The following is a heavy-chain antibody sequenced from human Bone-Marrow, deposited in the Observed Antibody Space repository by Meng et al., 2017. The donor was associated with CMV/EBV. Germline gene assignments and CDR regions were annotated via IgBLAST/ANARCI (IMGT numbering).Heavy chain of an antibody. CDR1: GFTFSPFR. CDR2: INSNSHYI. Sequence: ASGFTFSPFRMNWVRQAPGKGLEWVSSINSNSHYIYYADSVKGRFTISRDNAKNSLHLHMNSLRDEDTAVYYCVRTGGGSSVNWFDLWGQGTLVTVSS. D-gene: IGHD6-25*01. CDR3: VRTGGGSSVNWFDL. V-gene: IGHV3-21*01. J-gene: IGHJ5*02.